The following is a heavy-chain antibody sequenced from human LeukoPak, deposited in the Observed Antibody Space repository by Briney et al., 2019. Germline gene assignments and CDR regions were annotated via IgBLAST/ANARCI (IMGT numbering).Heavy chain of an antibody. CDR2: INWNGGST. CDR3: ARVENYYDRSGHSGAFDI. V-gene: IGHV3-20*04. Sequence: GGSLRLSCAASGFTFDDYGMSWVRHAPGKGLEWVSGINWNGGSTGYADFVKGRFTISRDNAKNSLYLQMNSLRAEDTALYYCARVENYYDRSGHSGAFDIWGQGTMVTVSS. J-gene: IGHJ3*02. CDR1: GFTFDDYG. D-gene: IGHD3-22*01.